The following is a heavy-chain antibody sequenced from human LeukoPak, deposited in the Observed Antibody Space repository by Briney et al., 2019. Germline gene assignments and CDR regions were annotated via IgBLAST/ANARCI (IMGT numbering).Heavy chain of an antibody. D-gene: IGHD3-10*01. CDR3: AREEAPRGWFDP. J-gene: IGHJ5*02. CDR2: IYYSGST. V-gene: IGHV4-39*07. CDR1: GGSISSSSYY. Sequence: PSETLSLTCTVSGGSISSSSYYWGWIRQPPGKGLEWIGSIYYSGSTYYNPSLKSRVTISVDTSKNQFSLKLSSVTAADTAVYYCAREEAPRGWFDPWGQGTLVTVSS.